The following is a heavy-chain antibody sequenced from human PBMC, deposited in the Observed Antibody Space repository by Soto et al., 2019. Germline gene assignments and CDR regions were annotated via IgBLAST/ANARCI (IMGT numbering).Heavy chain of an antibody. CDR2: VSSTGVGT. J-gene: IGHJ6*03. CDR3: ARRARPDFYYMDV. Sequence: EVQLAESGGGLAQPGGSLRLSCAASGFTLSGYAMDWVRQAPGKGLEYVSGVSSTGVGTYYANSVQGRFTISRDNSKNTLYLQRGSLRPDDMAVYYCARRARPDFYYMDVWGKGTTVTVSS. CDR1: GFTLSGYA. V-gene: IGHV3-64*01. D-gene: IGHD6-6*01.